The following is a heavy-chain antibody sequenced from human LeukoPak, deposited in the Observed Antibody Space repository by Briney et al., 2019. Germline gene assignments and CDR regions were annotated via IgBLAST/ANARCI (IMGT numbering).Heavy chain of an antibody. Sequence: GGSLRLSCAASGFTFNTFTINWVRQAPGQGLEWISSISSSSSYIYYADSVRGRFTISRDNAKNSLNLQMNSLRADDTAVYYCARDCSSDTCYGNVFDIWGQGTMVIVSS. V-gene: IGHV3-21*01. CDR2: ISSSSSYI. CDR3: ARDCSSDTCYGNVFDI. J-gene: IGHJ3*02. CDR1: GFTFNTFT. D-gene: IGHD2-2*01.